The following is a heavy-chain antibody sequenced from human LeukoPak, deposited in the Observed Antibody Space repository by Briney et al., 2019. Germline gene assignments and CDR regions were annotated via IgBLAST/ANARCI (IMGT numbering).Heavy chain of an antibody. CDR3: AKSGPTYCSGGSCSRGLDY. CDR1: GFTFSSYS. CDR2: ISGSGVIT. J-gene: IGHJ4*02. Sequence: GGSLRLSCAASGFTFSSYSMNWFRQAPGKGLEWVSAISGSGVITYYADSVKGRFTISRYNSKNSLYLQMNSLRTEDTALYYCAKSGPTYCSGGSCSRGLDYWGQGTLVTVSS. V-gene: IGHV3-43*02. D-gene: IGHD2-15*01.